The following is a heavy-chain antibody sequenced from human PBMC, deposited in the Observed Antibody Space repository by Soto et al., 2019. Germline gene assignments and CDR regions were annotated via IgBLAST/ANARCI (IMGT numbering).Heavy chain of an antibody. CDR3: ARGSSRTGVFDY. CDR2: IYHSGST. D-gene: IGHD2-2*01. J-gene: IGHJ4*02. V-gene: IGHV4-30-2*01. Sequence: RSLTCAVSGGSISSGGYSWSWIRQPPGKGLEWIGYIYHSGSTYYNPSLKSRVTISVDRSKNQFSLKLSPVTAADTAVYYCARGSSRTGVFDYWGQGTLVTVSS. CDR1: GGSISSGGYS.